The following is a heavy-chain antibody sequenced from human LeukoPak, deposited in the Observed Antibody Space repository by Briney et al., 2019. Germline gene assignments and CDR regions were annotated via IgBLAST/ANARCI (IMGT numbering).Heavy chain of an antibody. J-gene: IGHJ4*02. CDR1: SGSISSSNW. V-gene: IGHV4-4*02. Sequence: SETLSLTCAVSSGSISSSNWWSWVRQPPGKGLEWIGEIYHSGSTNYAPSLKSRVTISVDKSKNQFSLKLSSLTAADTAVYYCARGSKAVSGMLDYWGQGTLVTVSS. D-gene: IGHD6-19*01. CDR3: ARGSKAVSGMLDY. CDR2: IYHSGST.